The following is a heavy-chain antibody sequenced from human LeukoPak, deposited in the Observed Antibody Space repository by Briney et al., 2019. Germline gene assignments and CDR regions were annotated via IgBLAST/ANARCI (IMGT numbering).Heavy chain of an antibody. CDR3: ARHAYSSSRGAPEGVDY. V-gene: IGHV4-39*01. CDR2: IYYSGST. D-gene: IGHD6-13*01. CDR1: GGSISSSSYY. Sequence: SETLSLTCTVSGGSISSSSYYWGWIRQPPGKGLEWIGSIYYSGSTYYNPSLKSRVTISVDTSKNQFSLKLSSVTAADTAVYYCARHAYSSSRGAPEGVDYWGQGTLVTVSS. J-gene: IGHJ4*02.